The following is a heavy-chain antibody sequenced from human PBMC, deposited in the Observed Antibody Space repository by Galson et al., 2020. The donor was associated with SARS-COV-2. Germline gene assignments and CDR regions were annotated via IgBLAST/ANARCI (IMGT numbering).Heavy chain of an antibody. J-gene: IGHJ4*02. CDR2: IGISSRTI. V-gene: IGHV3-48*04. D-gene: IGHD3-9*01. Sequence: GGSLRLSCAASGYDFSSHTIEWVRQAPGKGLEWISYIGISSRTISYADSVKGRFTVSRENAKNAAYVQMNNLRVEDTAVYYCAREYDKPGNFDYWGQGTLVIVSS. CDR1: GYDFSSHT. CDR3: AREYDKPGNFDY.